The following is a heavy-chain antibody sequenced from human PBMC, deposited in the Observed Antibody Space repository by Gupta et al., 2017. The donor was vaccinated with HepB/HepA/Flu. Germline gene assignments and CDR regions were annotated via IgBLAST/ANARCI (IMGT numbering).Heavy chain of an antibody. CDR3: ARAPSGLVVIDY. CDR2: ISYDGSNK. Sequence: QVQLVESGGGVVQPGRSLRLSCAASGFTFSSYAMHWVRQAPGKGLEWVAVISYDGSNKYYADSVKGRFTISRDNSKNTLYLQMNSLRAEDTAVYYCARAPSGLVVIDYWGQGTLVTVSS. D-gene: IGHD3-22*01. CDR1: GFTFSSYA. J-gene: IGHJ4*02. V-gene: IGHV3-30-3*01.